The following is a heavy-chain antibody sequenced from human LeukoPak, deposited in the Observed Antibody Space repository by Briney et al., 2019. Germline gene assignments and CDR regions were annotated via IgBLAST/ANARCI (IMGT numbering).Heavy chain of an antibody. CDR2: ISYDGSNK. D-gene: IGHD3-22*01. CDR3: ARNYYDSSGYDY. CDR1: GFTFSSYA. J-gene: IGHJ4*02. V-gene: IGHV3-30-3*01. Sequence: GGSLRLSCAASGFTFSSYAMHWVRQAPGKGLEWVAIISYDGSNKYYADSVKGRFTISRDNSKNTLYPQMNSLRAEDTAVYYCARNYYDSSGYDYWGQGTLATVSS.